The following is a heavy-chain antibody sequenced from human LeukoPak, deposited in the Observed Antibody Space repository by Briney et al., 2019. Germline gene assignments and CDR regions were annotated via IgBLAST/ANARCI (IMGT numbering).Heavy chain of an antibody. J-gene: IGHJ4*02. Sequence: ASVKVSCKASGYTFTGYYIHWVRQAPGQGLEWMGWINPDSGGTNYAQKFQGRVTMTRDTSIRTAYMELSRLRSDDTAVYYCARVLFYSSGIKSNRVDYWGQGTLVTVSS. CDR2: INPDSGGT. CDR1: GYTFTGYY. D-gene: IGHD6-19*01. V-gene: IGHV1-2*02. CDR3: ARVLFYSSGIKSNRVDY.